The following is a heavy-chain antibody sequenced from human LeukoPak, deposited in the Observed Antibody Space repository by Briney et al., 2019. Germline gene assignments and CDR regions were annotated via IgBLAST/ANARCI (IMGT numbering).Heavy chain of an antibody. D-gene: IGHD3-10*01. CDR2: INHSGST. J-gene: IGHJ4*02. Sequence: SETLSLTCAVYGGSFSSYCWSWIRQPPGKGLEWIGEINHSGSTNYNPSLKSRVTISVDTSKNQFSLKLSSVTAADTAVYYCARARITMVRGVNFDYWGQGTLVTVSS. CDR3: ARARITMVRGVNFDY. CDR1: GGSFSSYC. V-gene: IGHV4-34*01.